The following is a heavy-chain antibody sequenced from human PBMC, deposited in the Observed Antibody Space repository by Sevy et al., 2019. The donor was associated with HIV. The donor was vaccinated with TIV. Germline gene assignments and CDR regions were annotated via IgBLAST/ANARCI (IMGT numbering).Heavy chain of an antibody. J-gene: IGHJ6*02. CDR3: ARGGYYDFWSGYYWFDYYGMDV. V-gene: IGHV4-59*01. CDR1: GGSISSYY. CDR2: IYYSGST. Sequence: SETLSLTCTVSGGSISSYYWSWIRQPPGKGLEWIGYIYYSGSTNYNPSLKSPVTISVDTSKNQFSLKLGSVTAADTAVYYCARGGYYDFWSGYYWFDYYGMDVWGQGTTVTVSS. D-gene: IGHD3-3*01.